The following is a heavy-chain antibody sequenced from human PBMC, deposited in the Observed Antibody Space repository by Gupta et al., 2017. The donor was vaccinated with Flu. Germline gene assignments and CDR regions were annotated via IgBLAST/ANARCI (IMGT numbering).Heavy chain of an antibody. CDR3: ARASRRTYYYDSSNLFDAFDI. CDR2: INSDGSST. CDR1: GFTFSKYW. Sequence: EVQLVESGGGLVQPGGSLRLSCAASGFTFSKYWMHWVRQAPGKGLVWVSHINSDGSSTNYADSVKGRCTVSRDNARNTLDLQMNSLRAEDTAVYYCARASRRTYYYDSSNLFDAFDIWGQGTMVTVSS. D-gene: IGHD3-22*01. V-gene: IGHV3-74*01. J-gene: IGHJ3*02.